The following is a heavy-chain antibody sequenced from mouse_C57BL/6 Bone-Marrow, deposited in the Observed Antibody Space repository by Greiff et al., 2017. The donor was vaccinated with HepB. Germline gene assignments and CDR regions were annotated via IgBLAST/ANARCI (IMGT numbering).Heavy chain of an antibody. CDR1: GYTFTSYG. J-gene: IGHJ1*03. D-gene: IGHD2-2*01. Sequence: VQLQQSGAELARPGASVKLSCKASGYTFTSYGISWVKQRTGQGLEWIGEIYPRSGNTYYNEKFKGKATLTADKSSSTAYMELRSLTSEDSAVYFCARGWLRRGYFDVWGTGTTVTVSS. CDR3: ARGWLRRGYFDV. V-gene: IGHV1-81*01. CDR2: IYPRSGNT.